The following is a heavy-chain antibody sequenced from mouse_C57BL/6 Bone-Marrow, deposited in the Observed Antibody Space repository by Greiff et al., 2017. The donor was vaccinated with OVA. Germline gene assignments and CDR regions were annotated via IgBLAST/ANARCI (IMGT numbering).Heavy chain of an antibody. Sequence: QVQLQQPGAELVKPGASVKVSCKASGYTFTSYWMHWVKQRPGQGLEWIGRIHPSDSDTNSNQKFKGKATLTVDKSSSTAYMQLSSLTSEDAAVYYCAIVPYYSNYGFYYYAMDYWGQGTSVTVSS. D-gene: IGHD2-5*01. CDR1: GYTFTSYW. V-gene: IGHV1-74*01. CDR2: IHPSDSDT. CDR3: AIVPYYSNYGFYYYAMDY. J-gene: IGHJ4*01.